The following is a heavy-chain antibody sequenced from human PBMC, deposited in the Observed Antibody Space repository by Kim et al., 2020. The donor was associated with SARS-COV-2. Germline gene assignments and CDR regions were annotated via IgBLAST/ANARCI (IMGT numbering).Heavy chain of an antibody. D-gene: IGHD3-22*01. V-gene: IGHV4-34*01. J-gene: IGHJ4*02. Sequence: SETLSLTCAVYGGSFSGYYWSWIRQPPGKGLEWIGEINHSGSTNYNPSLKSRVTISVDTSKNQFSLKLSSVTAADTAVYYCARGRPYYYDSSGYCPYWGQGTLVPVSS. CDR3: ARGRPYYYDSSGYCPY. CDR2: INHSGST. CDR1: GGSFSGYY.